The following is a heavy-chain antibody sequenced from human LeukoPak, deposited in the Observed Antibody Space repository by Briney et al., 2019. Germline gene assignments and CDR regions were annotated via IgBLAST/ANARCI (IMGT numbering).Heavy chain of an antibody. CDR2: INSDGSEG. CDR1: GFTFSGFW. CDR3: ARGGGLDV. Sequence: QPGGSLRLSCAVSGFTFSGFWMSWSRQAPGKGLEWVASINSDGSEGYYADVVKGRFTISRDNAKNSLYLQMSNLRAEDTAVYFCARGGGLDVWGQGATVTVSS. D-gene: IGHD3-16*01. V-gene: IGHV3-7*03. J-gene: IGHJ6*02.